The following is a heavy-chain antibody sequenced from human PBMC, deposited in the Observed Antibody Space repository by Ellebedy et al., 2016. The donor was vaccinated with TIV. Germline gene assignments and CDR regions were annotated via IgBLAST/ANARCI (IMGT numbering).Heavy chain of an antibody. D-gene: IGHD6-19*01. V-gene: IGHV2-5*02. CDR1: GFSLSNRGVG. CDR2: VYWDGSK. Sequence: SGPTLVXPTQTLTLTCTFSGFSLSNRGVGVGWIRQTPGKALEWLTLVYWDGSKVYSPSLESRLTITEDTSKNQVVLTMTNMDPVDTATYYCAHTSGWTIDYWGQGTLVTVSS. CDR3: AHTSGWTIDY. J-gene: IGHJ4*02.